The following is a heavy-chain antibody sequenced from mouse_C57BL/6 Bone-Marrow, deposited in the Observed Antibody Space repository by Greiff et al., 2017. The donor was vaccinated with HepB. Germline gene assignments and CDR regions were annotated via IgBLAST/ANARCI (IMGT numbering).Heavy chain of an antibody. CDR1: GYTFTSYW. CDR3: ARLWYFDV. CDR2: IDPSDSYT. V-gene: IGHV1-69*01. J-gene: IGHJ1*03. Sequence: QVQLQQPGAELVMPGASVKLSCKASGYTFTSYWMHWVKQRPGQGLEWIGEIDPSDSYTNYNQKFKGNSTLTVDKSSSTAYMQLSSLTSEDSAVYYCARLWYFDVWGTGTTVTVSS.